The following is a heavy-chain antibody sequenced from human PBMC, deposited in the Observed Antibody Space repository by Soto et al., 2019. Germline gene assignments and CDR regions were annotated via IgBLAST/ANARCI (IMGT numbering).Heavy chain of an antibody. J-gene: IGHJ4*02. CDR2: ISGSGGST. CDR3: AKSILSSRTKEFDY. Sequence: GGSLRLSCAASGFTFSSYAMSWVRQAPGKGLEWVSAISGSGGSTYYVDSVKGRFTISRDNSKNTLYLQMNSLRAEDTAVYYCAKSILSSRTKEFDYWGQGTLVTVSS. D-gene: IGHD6-13*01. CDR1: GFTFSSYA. V-gene: IGHV3-23*01.